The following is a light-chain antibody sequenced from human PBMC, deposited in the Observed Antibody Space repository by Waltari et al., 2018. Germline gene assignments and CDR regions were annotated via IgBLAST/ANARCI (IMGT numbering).Light chain of an antibody. V-gene: IGKV3-20*01. CDR3: QQYDSSPRT. CDR1: QSVSSSY. Sequence: EIVLTQSPGTLSLSQGERATLACRASQSVSSSYLACYKQKPGQAPRLLIYGASCRATGIPDRFSGSSSGTDFTLTISRQEPEDFAVYCCQQYDSSPRTFGQGTKLEIK. CDR2: GAS. J-gene: IGKJ2*01.